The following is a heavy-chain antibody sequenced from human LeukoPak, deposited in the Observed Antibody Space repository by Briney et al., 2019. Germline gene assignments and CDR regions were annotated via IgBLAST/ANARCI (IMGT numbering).Heavy chain of an antibody. V-gene: IGHV4-34*01. J-gene: IGHJ4*02. CDR2: INHSGST. Sequence: SETLSLTCAVYGGSFSGYYWSWIRQPPGKGLEWIGEINHSGSTNYNPSLKSRVTISVDTSKNQFSLKLSSVTAADTAVYYCARHRFATDYYGSGSYYYFDYWGQGTLVTVSS. CDR1: GGSFSGYY. CDR3: ARHRFATDYYGSGSYYYFDY. D-gene: IGHD3-10*01.